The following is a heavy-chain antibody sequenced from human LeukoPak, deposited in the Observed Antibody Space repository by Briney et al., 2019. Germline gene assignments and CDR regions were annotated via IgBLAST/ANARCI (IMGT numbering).Heavy chain of an antibody. Sequence: PGGSLRPSCVVSGFTSSDHYIDWARQAPGKGLEWVGRIRNKVNSYTTEYAASVKDRFTISRDDSKNSVWLQMNSLKTEDSAVYYCATSNSNGLSLFDYWGQGTLVTVSS. V-gene: IGHV3-72*01. J-gene: IGHJ4*02. CDR3: ATSNSNGLSLFDY. CDR2: IRNKVNSYTT. D-gene: IGHD6-25*01. CDR1: GFTSSDHY.